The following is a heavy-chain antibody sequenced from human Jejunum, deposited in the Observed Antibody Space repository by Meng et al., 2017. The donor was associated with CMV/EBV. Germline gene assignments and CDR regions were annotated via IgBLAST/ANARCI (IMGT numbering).Heavy chain of an antibody. CDR1: FIFSLDP. Sequence: FIFSLDPMHWVRQAPGKGLEWVAVISYDGGNTYYAESVKDRVTISRDNSNNTLFLQMNNLRPEDTAVYYCARDRTSVVSPAALLFWGQGTLVTVSS. J-gene: IGHJ4*02. D-gene: IGHD2-2*01. CDR3: ARDRTSVVSPAALLF. V-gene: IGHV3-30-3*01. CDR2: ISYDGGNT.